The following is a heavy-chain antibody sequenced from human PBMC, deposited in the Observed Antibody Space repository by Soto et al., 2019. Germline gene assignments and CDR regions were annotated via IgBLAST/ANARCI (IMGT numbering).Heavy chain of an antibody. CDR2: IYYSGST. V-gene: IGHV4-30-4*01. J-gene: IGHJ4*02. Sequence: PSETLSLTCTVSGGSISSGDYYLSWIRPPPGKGLEWIGYIYYSGSTYYNPSLKSRVTISVDTSKNQFSLKLSSVTAADTAVYYCARVNHYYDSSGFKTVDYWGQGTLVTVSS. CDR3: ARVNHYYDSSGFKTVDY. CDR1: GGSISSGDYY. D-gene: IGHD3-22*01.